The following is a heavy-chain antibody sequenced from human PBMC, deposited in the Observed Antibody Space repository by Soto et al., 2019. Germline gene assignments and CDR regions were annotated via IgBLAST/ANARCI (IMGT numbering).Heavy chain of an antibody. Sequence: ASVKVSCKALGYTSSSYGINWVRQAPGQGLEWMGWISVFNGDTKYAQKFQGRVAITKDPGTSTAHMELRSLRSDDAAVYFCATKDDHKDDQPYYYGMDVWGQGTTVTVS. CDR2: ISVFNGDT. CDR1: GYTSSSYG. D-gene: IGHD3-16*01. V-gene: IGHV1-18*01. CDR3: ATKDDHKDDQPYYYGMDV. J-gene: IGHJ6*02.